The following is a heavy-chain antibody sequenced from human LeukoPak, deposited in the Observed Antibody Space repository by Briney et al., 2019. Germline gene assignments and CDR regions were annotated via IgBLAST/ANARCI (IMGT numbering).Heavy chain of an antibody. J-gene: IGHJ4*02. CDR3: ARPGGSYQGDYFDY. CDR1: GFTFSDYY. V-gene: IGHV3-11*04. D-gene: IGHD1-26*01. Sequence: PGGSLRLSCAASGFTFSDYYMSWIRQAPGKGLEWVSYISSRGNLIYYADSVKGRFTISRDNAKNSLYLQMNSLRAEDTAVYYCARPGGSYQGDYFDYWGQGTLVTVSS. CDR2: ISSRGNLI.